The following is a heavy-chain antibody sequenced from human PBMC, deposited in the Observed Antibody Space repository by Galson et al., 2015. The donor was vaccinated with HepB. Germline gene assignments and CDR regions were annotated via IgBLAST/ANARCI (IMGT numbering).Heavy chain of an antibody. V-gene: IGHV1-69*10. CDR2: IIPILGIA. D-gene: IGHD1-26*01. J-gene: IGHJ5*02. CDR1: GGTFSSYA. CDR3: AQDLTPPGATTSVWFDT. Sequence: SVKVSCKASGGTFSSYAISWVRRAPGKGLEWMGGIIPILGIANYAQKVQGRVTITPDKSTSTAYMELSSLRSEDTAVYYCAQDLTPPGATTSVWFDTWGPGTLVTVSS.